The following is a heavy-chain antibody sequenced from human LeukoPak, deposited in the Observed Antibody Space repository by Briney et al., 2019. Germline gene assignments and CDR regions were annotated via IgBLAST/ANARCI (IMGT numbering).Heavy chain of an antibody. CDR2: IWYDGSNK. V-gene: IGHV3-30*02. CDR3: AKDLGWLVIADAFDI. CDR1: GFTFSSYG. D-gene: IGHD6-19*01. J-gene: IGHJ3*02. Sequence: QPGGSLRLSCAASGFTFSSYGMPWVRQAPGKGLEWVAVIWYDGSNKYYADSVKGRFTISRDNSKNTLYLQMNSLRAEDTAVYYCAKDLGWLVIADAFDIWGQGTMVTVSS.